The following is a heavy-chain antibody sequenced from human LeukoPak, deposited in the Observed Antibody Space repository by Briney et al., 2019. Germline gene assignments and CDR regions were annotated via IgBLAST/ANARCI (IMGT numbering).Heavy chain of an antibody. D-gene: IGHD3-10*01. CDR3: AREGYYGSGSYSAAFDI. J-gene: IGHJ3*02. Sequence: PSETLSLTCAVYGGSFSGYYWSWIRQPPGKGLEWIGGINHSGSTNYNPSLKSRVTISVDTSKNQFSLKLSSVTAADTAVYYCAREGYYGSGSYSAAFDIWGQGTMVTVSS. V-gene: IGHV4-34*01. CDR1: GGSFSGYY. CDR2: INHSGST.